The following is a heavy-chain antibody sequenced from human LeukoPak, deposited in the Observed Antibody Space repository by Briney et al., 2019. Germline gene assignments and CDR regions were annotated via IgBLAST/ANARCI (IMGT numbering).Heavy chain of an antibody. CDR1: GYIFTGYY. Sequence: ASVKVSGKASGYIFTGYYLHWVRQAPGQGLEWMGWINPNSGGTNHAQKFQGRVTLTGDTSINTVYMELTRLNSDDTAVYYCARALSSLRLYYFDSWGQGTLVTVSS. CDR2: INPNSGGT. J-gene: IGHJ4*02. CDR3: ARALSSLRLYYFDS. V-gene: IGHV1-2*02. D-gene: IGHD6-6*01.